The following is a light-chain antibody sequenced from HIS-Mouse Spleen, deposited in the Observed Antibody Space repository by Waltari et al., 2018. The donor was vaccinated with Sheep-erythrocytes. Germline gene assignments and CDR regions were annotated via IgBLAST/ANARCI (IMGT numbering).Light chain of an antibody. J-gene: IGLJ3*02. Sequence: QSALTQPASVSGSPGQSITISCTGTSSDVGSYNLVSWYQQHPGKAPKLMIYEGSKRPSGVSYGSSGYKTGNPAFLALSGVQADDDADYYCCSYADSSTWVFGGGTKLPVL. V-gene: IGLV2-23*01. CDR1: SSDVGSYNL. CDR3: CSYADSSTWV. CDR2: EGS.